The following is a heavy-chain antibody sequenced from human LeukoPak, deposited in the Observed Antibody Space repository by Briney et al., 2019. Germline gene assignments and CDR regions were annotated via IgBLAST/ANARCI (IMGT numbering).Heavy chain of an antibody. CDR2: IHNSGTT. D-gene: IGHD6-13*01. CDR1: GVSFSGYY. V-gene: IGHV4-59*01. CDR3: ARDHPPAAAPGYYMDV. Sequence: SETLSLTCAVYGVSFSGYYWSWLRQPPGKGLEWIGYIHNSGTTNYNSSLKSRVTMSVDTSKNQFSLMLRSVTAADTAVYYCARDHPPAAAPGYYMDVWGKGTTVTVSS. J-gene: IGHJ6*03.